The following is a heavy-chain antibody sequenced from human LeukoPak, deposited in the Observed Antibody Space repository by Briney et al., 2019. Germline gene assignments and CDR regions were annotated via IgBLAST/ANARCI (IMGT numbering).Heavy chain of an antibody. CDR3: ARGSLRGIAVAGRAAFDY. V-gene: IGHV3-7*01. D-gene: IGHD6-19*01. CDR2: IKQDGSEK. CDR1: GFTFSSYW. J-gene: IGHJ4*02. Sequence: GGSLRLSCAASGFTFSSYWMSWVRQAPGKGLEWVANIKQDGSEKYYADSVKGRFTISRDNAKNSLYLQMNSLRAEDTAVYYCARGSLRGIAVAGRAAFDYWGQGTLVTVSS.